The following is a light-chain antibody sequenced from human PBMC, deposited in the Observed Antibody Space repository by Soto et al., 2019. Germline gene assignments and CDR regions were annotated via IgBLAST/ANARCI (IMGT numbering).Light chain of an antibody. CDR2: AAS. Sequence: DIQMTQSPSSLSASVGDRVTITCRASQNINRYLNWYQQKPGKAPKLLIFAASSLQSEVPSRFRCSGSGTEFPLTISSLQPEDFATYYCQQSYSTLTWTFGQGTKVEIK. V-gene: IGKV1-39*01. CDR1: QNINRY. J-gene: IGKJ1*01. CDR3: QQSYSTLTWT.